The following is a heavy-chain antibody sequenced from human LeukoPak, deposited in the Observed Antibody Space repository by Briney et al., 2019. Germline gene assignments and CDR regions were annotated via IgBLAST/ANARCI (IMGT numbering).Heavy chain of an antibody. CDR2: IWFYESHE. D-gene: IGHD2-2*01. CDR1: RFAFTKYA. CDR3: ASGSVGSCSSPSCWAFEH. V-gene: IGHV3-33*03. Sequence: GGSLSLSCAASRFAFTKYAMHWVRRARGRGREWVAVIWFYESHEEFADSVKGRFTIPRDNSKNTQYLQMNTLRAEDAAVYYCASGSVGSCSSPSCWAFEHWGQGALVTVSS. J-gene: IGHJ4*02.